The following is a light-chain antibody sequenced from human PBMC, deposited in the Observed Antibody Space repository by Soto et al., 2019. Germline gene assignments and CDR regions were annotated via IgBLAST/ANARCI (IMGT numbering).Light chain of an antibody. V-gene: IGLV2-11*01. CDR3: CSYAGSYTWV. Sequence: QSALTQPRSVSGSPGQSVTISCIVTSSDVGGYNYVSWYQQHPGKAPKLMIYDVSKRPSGVPDRFSGSKSGNTASLTISGLQPEDEADYYCCSYAGSYTWVFGGGTKLTVL. J-gene: IGLJ2*01. CDR1: SSDVGGYNY. CDR2: DVS.